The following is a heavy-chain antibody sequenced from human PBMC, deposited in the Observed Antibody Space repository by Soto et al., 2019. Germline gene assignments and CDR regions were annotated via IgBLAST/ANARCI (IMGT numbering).Heavy chain of an antibody. J-gene: IGHJ4*02. CDR2: INAANGNT. CDR1: GYTFTNYA. V-gene: IGHV1-3*01. Sequence: QVQLVQSGAEVKKPGASVQVSCKASGYTFTNYAIHWVRQAPGQRLEWMGWINAANGNTKYSRKFQGRVTLTGDTSATTAYMELSSLISEDTAVYYCARTSLFDYWGQGTLVTVSS. CDR3: ARTSLFDY.